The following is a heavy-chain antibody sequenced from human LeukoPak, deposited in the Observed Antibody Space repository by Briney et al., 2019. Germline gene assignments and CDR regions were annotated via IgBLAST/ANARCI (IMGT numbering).Heavy chain of an antibody. J-gene: IGHJ3*02. Sequence: SETLSLTCTVSGYSISSGYYWGWIRQPPGKGLEWIGSIYHSGSTYYNPSLKSRVTISVDTSKNQFSLKLSSVTAADTAVYYCARDYDSSGYYFDAFDIWGQGTMVTVSS. CDR1: GYSISSGYY. CDR2: IYHSGST. D-gene: IGHD3-22*01. CDR3: ARDYDSSGYYFDAFDI. V-gene: IGHV4-38-2*02.